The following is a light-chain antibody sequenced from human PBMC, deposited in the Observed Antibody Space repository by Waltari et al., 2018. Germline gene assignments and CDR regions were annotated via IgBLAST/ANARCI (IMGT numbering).Light chain of an antibody. CDR3: SSYTSSITVV. J-gene: IGLJ2*01. CDR2: DVS. Sequence: QSALTQPASVSGSPGPSITISCTGTSSAIGGYNYVSWYQQHPGKAPKLIIYDVSNRPSGASSRFSGSKSGNTASLTISGLQAEDEADYYCSSYTSSITVVFGGGTTLTVL. CDR1: SSAIGGYNY. V-gene: IGLV2-14*03.